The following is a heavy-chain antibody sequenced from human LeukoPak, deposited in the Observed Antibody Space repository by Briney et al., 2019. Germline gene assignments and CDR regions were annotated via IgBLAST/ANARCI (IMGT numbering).Heavy chain of an antibody. CDR2: IIPIFGTA. D-gene: IGHD2-2*01. V-gene: IGHV1-69*13. J-gene: IGHJ5*02. Sequence: GASVTVSCKASGYTFTSYAISWVRQAPGQGLEWMGGIIPIFGTANYAQKFQGRVTITADESTSTAYMELSSLRSEDTAVYYCASHTAQYCSSTSCPGEYNWFDPWGQGTLVTVSS. CDR3: ASHTAQYCSSTSCPGEYNWFDP. CDR1: GYTFTSYA.